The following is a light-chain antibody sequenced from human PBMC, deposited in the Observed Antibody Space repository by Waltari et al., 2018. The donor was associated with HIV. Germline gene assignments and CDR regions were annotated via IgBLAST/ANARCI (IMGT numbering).Light chain of an antibody. J-gene: IGKJ4*01. Sequence: EVMMTQSPATLSVSQGEKLMFSFRANHSVETNVAWYQQKSGRPPRLIIYGASTRATGVPVRVAAGGSGTDFTLAISSLQSDDFAVYFCQQYHFWPLTFGGGTRVEIK. CDR1: HSVETN. V-gene: IGKV3-15*01. CDR2: GAS. CDR3: QQYHFWPLT.